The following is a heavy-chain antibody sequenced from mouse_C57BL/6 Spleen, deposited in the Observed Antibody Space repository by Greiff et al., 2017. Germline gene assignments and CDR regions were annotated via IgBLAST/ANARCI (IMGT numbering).Heavy chain of an antibody. V-gene: IGHV1-76*01. J-gene: IGHJ4*01. D-gene: IGHD2-12*01. CDR3: ACRSYVEGAMDY. CDR1: GYTFTDYY. CDR2: IYPGSGNT. Sequence: QVQLQQSGAELVRPGASVKLSCKASGYTFTDYYINWVKQRPGQGLEWIARIYPGSGNTYYNEKFKGKATLTAEKSSSTAYMQLSSLTSEDSAVYFCACRSYVEGAMDYWGQGTSVTVSS.